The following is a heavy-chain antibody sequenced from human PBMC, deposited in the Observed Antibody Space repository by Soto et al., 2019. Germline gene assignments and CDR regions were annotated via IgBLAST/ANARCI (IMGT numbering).Heavy chain of an antibody. Sequence: PSETLSLTCTVSGGSISSYYWTWIRQPAGKGLEWIGRIYSSGSTYYNPSLKSRVIMSVDTSKNQFSLKLSSVTAADTAVYYCARDEGYYYGSGSSQGYFQHWGQGTLVTVSS. D-gene: IGHD3-10*01. CDR1: GGSISSYY. CDR3: ARDEGYYYGSGSSQGYFQH. CDR2: IYSSGST. V-gene: IGHV4-4*07. J-gene: IGHJ1*01.